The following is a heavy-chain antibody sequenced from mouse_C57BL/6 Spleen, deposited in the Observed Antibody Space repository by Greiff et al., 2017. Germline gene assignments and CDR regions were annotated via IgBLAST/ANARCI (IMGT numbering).Heavy chain of an antibody. CDR3: ASSPSMVPFAW. D-gene: IGHD1-1*02. Sequence: VHVKQSGAELVKPGASVKLSCTASGFNIKDYYMHWVKQRTEQGLEWIGRIDPEDGETKYAPKFQGKATITADTSSNTAYLQLSSLTSEDTAVYYCASSPSMVPFAWWGQGTLVTVSA. CDR2: IDPEDGET. CDR1: GFNIKDYY. V-gene: IGHV14-2*01. J-gene: IGHJ3*01.